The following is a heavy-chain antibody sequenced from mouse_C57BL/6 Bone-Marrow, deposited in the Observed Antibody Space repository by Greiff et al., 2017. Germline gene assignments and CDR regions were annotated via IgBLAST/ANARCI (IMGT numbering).Heavy chain of an antibody. V-gene: IGHV5-6*02. J-gene: IGHJ1*03. CDR3: ARRVHYYGSRNGYFDV. Sequence: EVKLMESGGDLVKPGGSLKLSCAASGFTFSSYGMSWVRQTPDKRLEWVATISSGGSYTYYPHSVKGRFPISRDNAKNTLYLQMSRLKSEDTAMYYCARRVHYYGSRNGYFDVWGTGTTVTVSS. D-gene: IGHD1-1*01. CDR2: ISSGGSYT. CDR1: GFTFSSYG.